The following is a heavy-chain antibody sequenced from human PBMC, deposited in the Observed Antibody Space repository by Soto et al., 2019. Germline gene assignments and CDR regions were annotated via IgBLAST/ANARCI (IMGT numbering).Heavy chain of an antibody. D-gene: IGHD3-22*01. V-gene: IGHV3-53*01. J-gene: IGHJ4*02. CDR2: IYSGGST. CDR3: ARGGPAYYYDSSGYREVDY. CDR1: GFTVSSNY. Sequence: PGGSLRLSCAASGFTVSSNYMSWVRQAPGKGLEWVSVIYSGGSTYYADSVKGRFTISRDNSKNTLYLQMNSLRAEDTAVYYCARGGPAYYYDSSGYREVDYWGQGTLVTVSS.